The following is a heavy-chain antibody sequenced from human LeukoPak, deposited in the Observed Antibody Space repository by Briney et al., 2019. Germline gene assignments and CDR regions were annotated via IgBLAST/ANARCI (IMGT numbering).Heavy chain of an antibody. D-gene: IGHD3-16*02. Sequence: SETLSLTCNVSGGSISGYFWSWIRQSPVKGLEYIGYIYYSGTTNYNPSLKSRVTISVDTSKNQFSLKLTSETAADTAVYYCARARRDLLYPLYWGQGTLVTVSS. V-gene: IGHV4-59*01. CDR2: IYYSGTT. J-gene: IGHJ4*02. CDR1: GGSISGYF. CDR3: ARARRDLLYPLY.